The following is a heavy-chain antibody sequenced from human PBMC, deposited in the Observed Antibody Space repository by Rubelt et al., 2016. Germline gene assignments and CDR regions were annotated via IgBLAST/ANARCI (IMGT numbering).Heavy chain of an antibody. D-gene: IGHD3-3*01. V-gene: IGHV3-11*01. CDR2: ISSSGSTI. Sequence: YISSSGSTIYYADSVKGRFTISRDNAKNSLYLQMNSLRAEDTAVYYCARSSEMPSGKEWLLLTYWGQGTLVTVSS. CDR3: ARSSEMPSGKEWLLLTY. J-gene: IGHJ4*02.